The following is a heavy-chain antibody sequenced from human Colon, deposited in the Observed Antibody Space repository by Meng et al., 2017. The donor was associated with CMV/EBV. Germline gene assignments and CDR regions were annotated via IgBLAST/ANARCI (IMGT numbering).Heavy chain of an antibody. CDR2: IYHTGIT. V-gene: IGHV4-59*01. CDR1: GASISTYY. J-gene: IGHJ4*02. Sequence: SETLSLTCTVSGASISTYYWSWIRQSPGTGLEWIGHIYHTGITNYNPSLKSRVTISVDTSKNHVSLRLTSVTAADTAVYYCARAARDRIHYYGSGSYFDSWGQGTLVTVSS. CDR3: ARAARDRIHYYGSGSYFDS. D-gene: IGHD3-10*01.